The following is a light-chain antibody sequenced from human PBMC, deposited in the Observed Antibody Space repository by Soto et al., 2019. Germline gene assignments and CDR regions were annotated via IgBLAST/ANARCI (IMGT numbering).Light chain of an antibody. Sequence: QSALTQPASVSGSPGQSITISCTGTSSDVGGYNYVSWYQQHPGKAPKLMIYDVSNRPSGVSNRFSGSKSGNTASLTISGPQAEYEADYYCSSYTSSSTLYVFGTGTKVTVL. CDR2: DVS. V-gene: IGLV2-14*01. J-gene: IGLJ1*01. CDR1: SSDVGGYNY. CDR3: SSYTSSSTLYV.